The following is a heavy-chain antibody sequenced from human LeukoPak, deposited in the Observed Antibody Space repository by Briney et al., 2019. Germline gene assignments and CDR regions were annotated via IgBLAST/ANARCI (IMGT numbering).Heavy chain of an antibody. CDR3: ARAPFDSGDY. D-gene: IGHD3-22*01. CDR2: ISAYNGHT. J-gene: IGHJ4*02. CDR1: GYTFTSYG. Sequence: ASVKVSCKASGYTFTSYGISWVRQAPGQGLQWMGWISAYNGHTNYAQKLQGRVTMTTDTSTSTAYLELRSLRSDDTAVYYCARAPFDSGDYWGQGTLVTVSS. V-gene: IGHV1-18*01.